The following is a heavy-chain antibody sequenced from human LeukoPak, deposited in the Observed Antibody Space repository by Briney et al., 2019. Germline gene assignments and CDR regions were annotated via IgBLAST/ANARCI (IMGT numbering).Heavy chain of an antibody. CDR1: GFTFSSYD. Sequence: HPGGSLRLSCAASGFTFSSYDMSWVRQAPGKGLEWVSAISGSGGSTYYADSVKGRFTISRDNSKNTLYLQMNSLRAEDTAVYYCAKEPTYYDFWSGYYYYYYGMDVWGQGTTVTVSS. D-gene: IGHD3-3*01. CDR3: AKEPTYYDFWSGYYYYYYGMDV. V-gene: IGHV3-23*01. CDR2: ISGSGGST. J-gene: IGHJ6*02.